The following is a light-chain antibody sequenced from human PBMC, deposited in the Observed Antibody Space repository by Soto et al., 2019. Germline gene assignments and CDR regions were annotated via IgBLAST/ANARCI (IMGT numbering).Light chain of an antibody. CDR2: SAS. Sequence: ETQVTQSPSFLSASVGDRVTITCRASQGYSNYLAWFQQKPGKATHLLIYSASTLQSGVPSRFSGSGSGTEFTLTISSLQPEDFATYYSLQLNKYTRPFGGGITVDIX. CDR3: LQLNKYTRP. CDR1: QGYSNY. V-gene: IGKV1-9*01. J-gene: IGKJ4*01.